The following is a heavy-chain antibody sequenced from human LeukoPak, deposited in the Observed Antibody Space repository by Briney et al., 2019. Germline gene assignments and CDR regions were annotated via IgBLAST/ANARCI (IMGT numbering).Heavy chain of an antibody. CDR2: ISSSSNNK. CDR3: ARGYQRPDY. Sequence: GGSLRLSCAASGFTFSTYTMNWVRQAPGKGLEWVSSISSSSNNKNYADSVKGRFTISRDNAMNSVHLQMNSLRVEDTAVYYCARGYQRPDYWGQGTLITVSS. J-gene: IGHJ4*02. CDR1: GFTFSTYT. D-gene: IGHD2-2*01. V-gene: IGHV3-21*01.